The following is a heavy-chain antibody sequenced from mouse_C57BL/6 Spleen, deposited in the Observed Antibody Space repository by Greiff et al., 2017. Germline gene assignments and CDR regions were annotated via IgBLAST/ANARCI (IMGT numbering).Heavy chain of an antibody. D-gene: IGHD2-3*01. CDR1: GYAFTNYL. V-gene: IGHV1-54*01. CDR3: ARLGDGYSAWFAY. Sequence: VQLKESGAELVRPGTSVKVSCKASGYAFTNYLLEWVKQRPGQGLEWIGVINPGSGGTNDNEKFKGKATLTADKSSSTAYMQLSSLTSEDSAVYFCARLGDGYSAWFAYWGQGTLVTVSA. CDR2: INPGSGGT. J-gene: IGHJ3*01.